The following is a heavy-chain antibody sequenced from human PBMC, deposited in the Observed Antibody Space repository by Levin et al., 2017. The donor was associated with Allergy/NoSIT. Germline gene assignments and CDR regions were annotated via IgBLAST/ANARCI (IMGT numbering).Heavy chain of an antibody. Sequence: GESLKISCAASGFTFSSYGMHWVRQAPGKGLEWVAVISYDGSNKYNADSVKGRFTISRDNSKNTLYLQMNSLRAEDTAVYYCAKARGSYYFDYWGQGTLVTVSS. CDR2: ISYDGSNK. CDR3: AKARGSYYFDY. CDR1: GFTFSSYG. J-gene: IGHJ4*02. V-gene: IGHV3-30*18. D-gene: IGHD1-26*01.